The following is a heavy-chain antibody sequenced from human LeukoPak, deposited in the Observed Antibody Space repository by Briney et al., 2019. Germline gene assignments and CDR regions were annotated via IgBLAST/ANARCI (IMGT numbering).Heavy chain of an antibody. CDR3: ASSGSYRFDY. J-gene: IGHJ4*02. Sequence: GGSLRLSCAASGFTFSSYSMNWVRQAPGKELEWVSHITASGTAMFYADSVKGRFTISRDNAKNSLYLQMNSLRDEDTAVYYCASSGSYRFDYWGQGTLVTVSS. D-gene: IGHD1-26*01. V-gene: IGHV3-48*02. CDR2: ITASGTAM. CDR1: GFTFSSYS.